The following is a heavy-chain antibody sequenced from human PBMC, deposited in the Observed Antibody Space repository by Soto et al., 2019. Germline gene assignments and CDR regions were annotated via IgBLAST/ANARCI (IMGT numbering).Heavy chain of an antibody. D-gene: IGHD3-16*01. J-gene: IGHJ4*02. CDR3: AGRYGGNFYY. V-gene: IGHV4-59*01. CDR2: IYYSGST. CDR1: GGSISSYY. Sequence: QVQLQESGPGLVKPSETLSLTCTVSGGSISSYYWSWIRQPPGKGLEWIGYIYYSGSTNYNPSLKSRVNISVDTSKDQFSLKLSSVTAADTAVYYCAGRYGGNFYYWGQGTLVTVSS.